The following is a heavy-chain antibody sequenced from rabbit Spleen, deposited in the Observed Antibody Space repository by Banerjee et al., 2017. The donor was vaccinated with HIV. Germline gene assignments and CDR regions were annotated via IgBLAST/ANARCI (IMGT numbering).Heavy chain of an antibody. CDR3: VRDLGYDDYSEKGYFNL. D-gene: IGHD2-1*01. CDR2: INTATGKA. Sequence: QEQLEESGGGLVKPEGSLTLTCKASGFSFSDRDVMCWVRQAPGKGLEWIACINTATGKAVYASWVDGRFTISSHNAQNTLYLQLNSLTAADTATYFCVRDLGYDDYSEKGYFNLWGPGTLVTVS. J-gene: IGHJ4*01. V-gene: IGHV1S45*01. CDR1: GFSFSDRDV.